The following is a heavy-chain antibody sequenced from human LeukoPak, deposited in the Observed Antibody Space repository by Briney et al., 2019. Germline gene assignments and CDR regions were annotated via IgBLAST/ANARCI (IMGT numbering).Heavy chain of an antibody. D-gene: IGHD2-15*01. CDR3: TRSGGSSAY. CDR1: GFTFSNYN. Sequence: SGGSLRLSCAASGFTFSNYNMNWVRQAPGKGLEWVSYISSSSSTIYYADSVKGRFTISRDNAKNSLYVQMNSLRTEDTAVYFCTRSGGSSAYWGQGTLVVVSS. J-gene: IGHJ4*02. V-gene: IGHV3-48*01. CDR2: ISSSSSTI.